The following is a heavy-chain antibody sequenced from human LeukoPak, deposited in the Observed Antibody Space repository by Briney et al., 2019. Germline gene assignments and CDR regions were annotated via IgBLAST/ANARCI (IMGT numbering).Heavy chain of an antibody. CDR2: IYTSGST. D-gene: IGHD3-10*01. V-gene: IGHV4-4*07. Sequence: SETLSLTCTVSGASISSYYWSWIRQPAGKGLEWIGHIYTSGSTNYNPSLKSRVTISLDTSKNQFSLKLSSVTAADTAVYYCATNYGSGSYYILVYWGQGTLVTVSS. J-gene: IGHJ4*02. CDR3: ATNYGSGSYYILVY. CDR1: GASISSYY.